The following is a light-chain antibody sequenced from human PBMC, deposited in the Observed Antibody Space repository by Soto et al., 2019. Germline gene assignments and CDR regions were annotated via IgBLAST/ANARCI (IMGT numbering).Light chain of an antibody. CDR3: QLSYTTPR. Sequence: DIQLTQSPSSLSASVGDRVTITCRTSQSIGRYLNWYQQRPGKAPKLLIYGASRLQSGVPPRFSGIESGTDFTLTISSLQPEDFATYYCQLSYTTPRFDQGTKVEIK. CDR1: QSIGRY. J-gene: IGKJ1*01. CDR2: GAS. V-gene: IGKV1-39*01.